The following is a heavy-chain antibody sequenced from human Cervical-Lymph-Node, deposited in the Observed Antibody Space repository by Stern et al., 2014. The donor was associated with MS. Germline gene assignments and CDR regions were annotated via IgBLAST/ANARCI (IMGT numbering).Heavy chain of an antibody. CDR3: AREGADNDAFDV. D-gene: IGHD1-26*01. J-gene: IGHJ3*01. V-gene: IGHV1-46*03. CDR1: GYTFIDYY. Sequence: QMQLVQSGAEVKKPGASVTVSCRTSGYTFIDYYIHWVRQAPGQGLEWMGIINLSEGATTYAEKFQGRVTMTRDTSTNTAYMQLGSLTSEDTAVFFCAREGADNDAFDVWGQGTMVTVSS. CDR2: INLSEGAT.